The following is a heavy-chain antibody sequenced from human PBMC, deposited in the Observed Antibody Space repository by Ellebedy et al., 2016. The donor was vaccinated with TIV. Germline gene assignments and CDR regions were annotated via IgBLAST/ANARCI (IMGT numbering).Heavy chain of an antibody. CDR2: IYQDGSVQ. Sequence: GESLKISCAATGFSFRSYWMSWVRQAPGKGLEWVANIYQDGSVQYYLDSLKGRFTISRDNAINSLFLQMNSLRAEDTAVYYCARRGSYGDYAVQINSWFDTWGRGTLVAVSS. J-gene: IGHJ5*02. V-gene: IGHV3-7*01. CDR3: ARRGSYGDYAVQINSWFDT. D-gene: IGHD4-17*01. CDR1: GFSFRSYW.